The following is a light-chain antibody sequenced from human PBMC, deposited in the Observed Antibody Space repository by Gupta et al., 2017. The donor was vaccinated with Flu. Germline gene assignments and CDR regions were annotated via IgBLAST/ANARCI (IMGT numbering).Light chain of an antibody. CDR2: RAS. Sequence: EVVLTQSPGTLSVSPGETVTLSCRASQSIATNLAWYQQRPGQPPRLLINRASSRATGIPARFSGGGSGTEFTLTISSLESEDSAVYFCQQYGEWPPVTFGGGTKVQIK. J-gene: IGKJ4*01. CDR1: QSIATN. CDR3: QQYGEWPPVT. V-gene: IGKV3-15*01.